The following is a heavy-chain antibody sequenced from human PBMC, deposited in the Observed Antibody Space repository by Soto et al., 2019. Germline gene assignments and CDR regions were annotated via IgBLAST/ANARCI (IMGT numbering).Heavy chain of an antibody. CDR2: INPSGGST. J-gene: IGHJ6*03. CDR3: ASSGGSPDTRYYYYYMDV. Sequence: QVQLVQSGAEVKKTGASVKVSCKASGYTFTSYYVHWVRQAPGQGLEWMGIINPSGGSTSYAQKFQGRVTMTRDTSTSTVYMELSSLRSEDTAVYYCASSGGSPDTRYYYYYMDVWGKGTTVTVSS. V-gene: IGHV1-46*03. CDR1: GYTFTSYY. D-gene: IGHD2-15*01.